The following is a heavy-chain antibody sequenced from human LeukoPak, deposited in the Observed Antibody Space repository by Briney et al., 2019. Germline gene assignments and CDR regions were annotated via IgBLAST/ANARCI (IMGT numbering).Heavy chain of an antibody. CDR1: GFIFSAYG. J-gene: IGHJ4*02. CDR2: IQRDGSAK. CDR3: ATEHSSTWDGDYFDY. D-gene: IGHD6-13*01. Sequence: GGSLRLSCAASGFIFSAYGMHWVRQAPGKGLEWVADIQRDGSAKNYVDSVKGRFTISRDNAKNLLYLQMNSLRAEDTAVYYCATEHSSTWDGDYFDYWGQGTLVTVSS. V-gene: IGHV3-7*01.